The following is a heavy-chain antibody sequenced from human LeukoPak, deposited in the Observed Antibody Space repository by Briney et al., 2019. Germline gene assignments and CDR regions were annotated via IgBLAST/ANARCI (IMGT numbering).Heavy chain of an antibody. J-gene: IGHJ3*02. CDR2: ISGSGGST. V-gene: IGHV3-23*01. D-gene: IGHD3-10*01. Sequence: PGGSLRLSCAASGFTFSSYAMSWVRQAPGKGLEWVSAISGSGGSTYYADSVKGRFTISRDNSKNTLYLQMNSLRAEDTAVYYCAKVLIWTYGSGNYYKGAFDIWGQGTMVTVFS. CDR3: AKVLIWTYGSGNYYKGAFDI. CDR1: GFTFSSYA.